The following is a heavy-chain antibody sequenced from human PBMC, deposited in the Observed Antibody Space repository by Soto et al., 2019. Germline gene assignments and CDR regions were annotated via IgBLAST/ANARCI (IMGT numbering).Heavy chain of an antibody. D-gene: IGHD6-19*01. CDR1: GGTFSSYA. Sequence: VSCKASGGTFSSYAISWVRQAPGQGLEWMGGIIPIFGTANYAQKFQGRVTITADKSTSTAYMELSSLRSEDTAVYYCARRAGYSSGWLSDYWGQGTLVTVSS. CDR3: ARRAGYSSGWLSDY. CDR2: IIPIFGTA. J-gene: IGHJ4*02. V-gene: IGHV1-69*06.